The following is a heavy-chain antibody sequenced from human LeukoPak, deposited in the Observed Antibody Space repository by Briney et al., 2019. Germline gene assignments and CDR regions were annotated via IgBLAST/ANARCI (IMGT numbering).Heavy chain of an antibody. CDR3: ARDGVRQLVGDFDY. V-gene: IGHV3-7*01. J-gene: IGHJ4*02. Sequence: GGSLRLSCAASGFTFSSYWMSWVRQAPGKGLEWVANIKQDGSEKYYVDSVKGRFTISRDNAKNSLYLQMNSLRAEDTAVYYCARDGVRQLVGDFDYWGQGTLVTVSS. CDR1: GFTFSSYW. D-gene: IGHD6-6*01. CDR2: IKQDGSEK.